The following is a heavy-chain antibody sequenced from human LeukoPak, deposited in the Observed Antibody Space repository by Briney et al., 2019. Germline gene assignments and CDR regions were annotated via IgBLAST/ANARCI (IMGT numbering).Heavy chain of an antibody. J-gene: IGHJ5*02. V-gene: IGHV3-48*01. CDR3: AGDTHSSSWYDH. CDR2: ISSSSTTI. CDR1: GFTFSTYS. D-gene: IGHD6-19*01. Sequence: GGSLRLSCAASGFTFSTYSMNWVRQAPGKGLEWVSYISSSSTTIYYTDSVKGRFTLSRDSSRNTLYLQMNSLTVDDTAVYYCAGDTHSSSWYDHWGQGTLVTVSS.